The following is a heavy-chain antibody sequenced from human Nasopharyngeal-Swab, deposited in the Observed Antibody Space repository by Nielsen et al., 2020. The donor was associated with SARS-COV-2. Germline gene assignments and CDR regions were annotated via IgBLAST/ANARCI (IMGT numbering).Heavy chain of an antibody. V-gene: IGHV4-59*01. J-gene: IGHJ5*02. CDR2: IYYSGST. CDR3: ARERTDGYNVSFDPYNWFDP. D-gene: IGHD5-24*01. Sequence: WIRQPPGKGLEWIGYIYYSGSTNYNPSLKSRVTISVDTSKNQFSLKPSSVTAADTAVYYCARERTDGYNVSFDPYNWFDPWGQGTLVTVSS.